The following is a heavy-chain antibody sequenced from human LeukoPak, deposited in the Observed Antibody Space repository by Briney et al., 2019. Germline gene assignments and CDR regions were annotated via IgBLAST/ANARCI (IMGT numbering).Heavy chain of an antibody. V-gene: IGHV2-70*04. J-gene: IGHJ4*02. CDR3: ARSGRWLRSYYFDY. CDR1: GFSLSTSGMR. D-gene: IGHD5-12*01. CDR2: IDWDDDK. Sequence: SGPTLVNPTQTLTLTCTFSGFSLSTSGMRVNWIRQPPGKALEWLARIDWDDDKFYSTSLKTRLTISKDTSKNQVVLTMTNMDPVDTATYHCARSGRWLRSYYFDYWGQGTLVTVSS.